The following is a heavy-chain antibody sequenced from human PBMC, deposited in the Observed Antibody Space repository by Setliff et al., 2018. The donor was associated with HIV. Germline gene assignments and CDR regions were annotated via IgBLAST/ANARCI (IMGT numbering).Heavy chain of an antibody. CDR3: ARRGRDGVFIMFATGFDP. V-gene: IGHV4-39*01. J-gene: IGHJ5*02. Sequence: TLSLTCSVSGGSISSSTYYWGWIRQPPGKGLEWIGDIFYTGSTYYNPSLKSRVAISVDTSENQFSLKLNSVTAADTAVYYCARRGRDGVFIMFATGFDPWGQGALVTVSS. D-gene: IGHD2-8*01. CDR2: IFYTGST. CDR1: GGSISSSTYY.